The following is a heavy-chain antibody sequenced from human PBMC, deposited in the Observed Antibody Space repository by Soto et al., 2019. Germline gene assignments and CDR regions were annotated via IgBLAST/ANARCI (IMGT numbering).Heavy chain of an antibody. CDR1: GYTFTSHG. Sequence: QIQVIQSVPEVKKPGASVRVSCKSSGYTFTSHGFAWVRQAPGQGREWMGWISTYNGMTDYAQKFKGRLTLTADTRTITGYMELSSLTSDDTAVYYCARLLTEVATYREDAFDLWGQGTKVTVSS. D-gene: IGHD3-16*02. V-gene: IGHV1-18*01. CDR2: ISTYNGMT. CDR3: ARLLTEVATYREDAFDL. J-gene: IGHJ3*01.